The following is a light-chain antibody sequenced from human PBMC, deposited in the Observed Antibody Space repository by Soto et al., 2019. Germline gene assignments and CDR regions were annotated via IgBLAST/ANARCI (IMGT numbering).Light chain of an antibody. CDR1: SGSIASNY. J-gene: IGLJ2*01. CDR3: QPYGSSKGV. V-gene: IGLV6-57*03. Sequence: NFMLTQPHSVSESPGKTVTISCTRSSGSIASNYVQWYQQRPGSAPTTVIYEDNQRPSGVPDRFSGSIDSSSNSASLTISGLKTEDEADYYCQPYGSSKGVFGGGTKLTVL. CDR2: EDN.